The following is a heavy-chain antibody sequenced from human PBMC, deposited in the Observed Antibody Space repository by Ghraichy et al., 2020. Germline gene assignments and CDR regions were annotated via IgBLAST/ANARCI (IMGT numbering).Heavy chain of an antibody. V-gene: IGHV3-49*03. CDR1: GITFADYA. J-gene: IGHJ4*02. CDR2: IRSKPYGETR. D-gene: IGHD6-13*01. Sequence: GGSLRLSCTASGITFADYAVTWFRQAPGRGLEWVGYIRSKPYGETRAYAASVEDRFSISRDDSKSIAYLQMNSLQTEDSAVFYCSLSPGYAGFWYITYWGQGTRVTVSS. CDR3: SLSPGYAGFWYITY.